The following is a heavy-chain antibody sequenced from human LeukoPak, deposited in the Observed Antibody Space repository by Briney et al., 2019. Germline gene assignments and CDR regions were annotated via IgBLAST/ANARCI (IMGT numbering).Heavy chain of an antibody. CDR3: ARARPYDYGGNSGAFDI. Sequence: GGSLRLSCTASGFTFSSYWMHWVRQAPGKGLVWVSRINTDGSSTSYADSVKGRFTISRDNAKNTLYLQMNSLRAEDTAVYYCARARPYDYGGNSGAFDIWGQGTMVTVSS. CDR1: GFTFSSYW. D-gene: IGHD4-23*01. CDR2: INTDGSST. V-gene: IGHV3-74*01. J-gene: IGHJ3*02.